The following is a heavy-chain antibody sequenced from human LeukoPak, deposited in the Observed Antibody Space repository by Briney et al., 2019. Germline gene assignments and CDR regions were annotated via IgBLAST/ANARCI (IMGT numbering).Heavy chain of an antibody. D-gene: IGHD3-22*01. CDR1: GFTFDSYW. CDR3: AKPNTYYYDSSGYYES. J-gene: IGHJ4*02. V-gene: IGHV3-30*18. CDR2: ISYDGSNK. Sequence: GGSLRLSCAASGFTFDSYWMSWVRQAPGKGLEWVAVISYDGSNKYYADSVKGRFTISRDNSKNTLYLQMNSLRAEDTAVYYCAKPNTYYYDSSGYYESWGQGTLVTVSS.